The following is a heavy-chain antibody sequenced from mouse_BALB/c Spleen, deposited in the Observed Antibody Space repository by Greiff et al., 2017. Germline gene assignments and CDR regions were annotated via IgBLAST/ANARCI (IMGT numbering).Heavy chain of an antibody. CDR3: ARLQLGRDYFDY. CDR2: ISNGGGST. J-gene: IGHJ2*01. Sequence: EVMLVESGGGLVQPGGSLKLSCAASGFTFSSYTMSWVRQTPEKRLEWVAYISNGGGSTYYPDTVKGRFTISRDNAKNTLYLQMSSLKSEDTAMYYCARLQLGRDYFDYWGQGTTLTVSS. V-gene: IGHV5-12-2*01. D-gene: IGHD4-1*02. CDR1: GFTFSSYT.